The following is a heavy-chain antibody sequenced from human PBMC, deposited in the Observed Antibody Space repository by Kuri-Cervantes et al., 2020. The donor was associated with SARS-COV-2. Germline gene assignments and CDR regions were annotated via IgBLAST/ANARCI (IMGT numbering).Heavy chain of an antibody. Sequence: GGSLRLSCAASGFTFSSYSMNWVRQAPGKGLEWVSYISSSSSTIYYADSVKGRFTISRDNSKNTLYLQTNSLRAEDTAVYYRAKGFTIFGVVIFPLSYYYGMDVWGQGTTVTVSS. CDR2: ISSSSSTI. CDR1: GFTFSSYS. CDR3: AKGFTIFGVVIFPLSYYYGMDV. J-gene: IGHJ6*02. D-gene: IGHD3-3*01. V-gene: IGHV3-48*01.